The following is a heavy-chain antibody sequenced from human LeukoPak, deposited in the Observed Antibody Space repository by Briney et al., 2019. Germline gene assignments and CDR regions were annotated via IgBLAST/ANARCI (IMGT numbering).Heavy chain of an antibody. CDR2: IIPICGTA. Sequence: SVKVSCKASGGTFSSYAISWVRQAPGQGLEWMGGIIPICGTANYAQKFQGRVTITADESTSTAYMELSSLRSEDTAVYYCARMGRVLHGVYYYYYYMDVWGKGTTVTVSS. D-gene: IGHD3-10*01. J-gene: IGHJ6*03. V-gene: IGHV1-69*13. CDR3: ARMGRVLHGVYYYYYYMDV. CDR1: GGTFSSYA.